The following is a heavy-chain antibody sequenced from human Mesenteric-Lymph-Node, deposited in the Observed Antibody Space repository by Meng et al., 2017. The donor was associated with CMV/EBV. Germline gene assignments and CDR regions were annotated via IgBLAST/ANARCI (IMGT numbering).Heavy chain of an antibody. CDR1: GFTFSSYS. V-gene: IGHV3-21*01. Sequence: GGPLRLSCAASGFTFSSYSMNWVRQAPGKGLEWVSYISSSSSYIYYADSVKGRFTISRDNAKNSLYLQMNSLRAEDTAVYYCAREGQFISGGDSWGLGTLVTVSS. J-gene: IGHJ4*02. D-gene: IGHD6-19*01. CDR3: AREGQFISGGDS. CDR2: ISSSSSYI.